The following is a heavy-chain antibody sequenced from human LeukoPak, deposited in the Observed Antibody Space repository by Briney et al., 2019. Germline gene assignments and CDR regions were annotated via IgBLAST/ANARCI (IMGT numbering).Heavy chain of an antibody. V-gene: IGHV3-21*01. CDR3: ARDSAWGYYDILTGPQSWFDP. CDR2: ITTSTSYI. J-gene: IGHJ5*02. Sequence: PGGSLRLSCAASGFTLSTYNMNWVRQAPGKGLEWVSSITTSTSYIYYADSVKGRFTISRDNAKNSLYLQMNNLRAEDTAVYYCARDSAWGYYDILTGPQSWFDPWGQGTPVTVSS. CDR1: GFTLSTYN. D-gene: IGHD3-9*01.